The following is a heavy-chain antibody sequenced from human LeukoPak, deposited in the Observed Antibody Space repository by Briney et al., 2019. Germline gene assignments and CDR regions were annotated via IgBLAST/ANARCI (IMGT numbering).Heavy chain of an antibody. CDR1: GYSINSGYF. D-gene: IGHD3-10*01. J-gene: IGHJ6*04. CDR3: ARALRSGSNYFFYGMDV. Sequence: SETLSLTCTVPGYSINSGYFWGWIRQPPGKGLEYIGTIFHSGTTYYNPSLKSRVTISLDTSTNDFSLKLSSVTAADTAVYYCARALRSGSNYFFYGMDVWGKGTTVTVSS. CDR2: IFHSGTT. V-gene: IGHV4-38-2*02.